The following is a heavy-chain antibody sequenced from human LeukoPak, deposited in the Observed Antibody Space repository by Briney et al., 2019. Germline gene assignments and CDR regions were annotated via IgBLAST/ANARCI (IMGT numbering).Heavy chain of an antibody. V-gene: IGHV4-30-2*01. J-gene: IGHJ4*02. CDR1: GGSISSGGYS. CDR2: IYHSGST. D-gene: IGHD6-13*01. Sequence: PSETLSLTCAVSGGSISSGGYSWSWIRQPPGKGLEWIGYIYHSGSTYYNPSLKSRVTISVDRSKNQFSLKLSSVTAADTAVYYCARDSVGTAAAGTDFDYWGQGTLVTVSS. CDR3: ARDSVGTAAAGTDFDY.